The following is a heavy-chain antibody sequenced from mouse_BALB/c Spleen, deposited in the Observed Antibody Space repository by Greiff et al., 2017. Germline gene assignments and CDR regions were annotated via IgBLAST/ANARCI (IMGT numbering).Heavy chain of an antibody. V-gene: IGHV1S41*01. J-gene: IGHJ2*01. CDR3: VGGDGEYFDY. CDR2: IAPGSGST. CDR1: GYTFTSYW. D-gene: IGHD3-3*01. Sequence: DLVKPGASVKLSCKASGYTFTSYWINWIKQRPGQGLEWIGRIAPGSGSTYYNEMFKGKATLTVDTSSSTAYIQLSSLSSEDSAVYCCVGGDGEYFDYWGQGTTLTVSS.